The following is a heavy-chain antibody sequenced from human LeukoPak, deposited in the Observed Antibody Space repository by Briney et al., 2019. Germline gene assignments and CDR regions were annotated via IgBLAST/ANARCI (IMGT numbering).Heavy chain of an antibody. CDR1: GGTYSSYA. CDR2: IIPIFGTA. Sequence: GASVKVSCKASGGTYSSYAISWVRQAPGQGLEWMGGIIPIFGTANYAQKFQGRVTITTDESTSTAYMELSSLGSEDTAVYHCARNVPRSYYFDYWGQGTLVTVSS. V-gene: IGHV1-69*05. J-gene: IGHJ4*02. CDR3: ARNVPRSYYFDY. D-gene: IGHD1-26*01.